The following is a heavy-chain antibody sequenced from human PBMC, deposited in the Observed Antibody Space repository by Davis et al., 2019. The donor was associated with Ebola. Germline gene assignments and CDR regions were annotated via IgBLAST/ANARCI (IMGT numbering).Heavy chain of an antibody. V-gene: IGHV1-46*01. CDR2: INPSGGST. Sequence: ASVKVSCKASGYTFTSYYMHWVRQAPGQGLEWMGIINPSGGSTSYAQKFEGRVTMTRDKSTSTVYMELSSLRSEDTAVYYCARAAGIAAAAHWGQGTLVTVSS. J-gene: IGHJ4*02. D-gene: IGHD6-13*01. CDR3: ARAAGIAAAAH. CDR1: GYTFTSYY.